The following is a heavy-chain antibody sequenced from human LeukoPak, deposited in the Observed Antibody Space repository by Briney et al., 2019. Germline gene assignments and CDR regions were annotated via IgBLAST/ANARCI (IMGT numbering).Heavy chain of an antibody. Sequence: SETLSLTCTVSGGSISSSSYYWGWIRQPPGKGLEWIGSIYYSGSTYYNPSLKSRVTISVDTSKNQFSLKLSSVTAADTAVYYCARLRGLGPSDAFDIWGQGTMATVSS. D-gene: IGHD2-15*01. J-gene: IGHJ3*02. V-gene: IGHV4-39*01. CDR3: ARLRGLGPSDAFDI. CDR2: IYYSGST. CDR1: GGSISSSSYY.